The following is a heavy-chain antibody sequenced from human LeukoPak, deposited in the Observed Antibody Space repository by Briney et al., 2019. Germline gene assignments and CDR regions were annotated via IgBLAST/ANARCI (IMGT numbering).Heavy chain of an antibody. D-gene: IGHD2-8*02. CDR3: ARFDAYWRRFDY. Sequence: GGSLRLSCAASGFTVSSNYMSWVRQAPGKGLEWVSVIYSGGSTYYADSVKGRFTISRDNSKNKMYLQMNSLRAEDTAVYYCARFDAYWRRFDYWGQGTLVTVSS. V-gene: IGHV3-66*01. CDR2: IYSGGST. CDR1: GFTVSSNY. J-gene: IGHJ4*02.